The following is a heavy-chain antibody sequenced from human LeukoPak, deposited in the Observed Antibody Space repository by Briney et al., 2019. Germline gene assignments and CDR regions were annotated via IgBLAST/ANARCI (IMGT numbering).Heavy chain of an antibody. D-gene: IGHD4-17*01. CDR2: ISSSSSYI. V-gene: IGHV3-21*01. Sequence: GGTLRLSCAASGCTFSSYSMSWVRQAPGKGLEWVSSISSSSSYIYYAYSMNGRFTISKDNDNNSLYLQMNSLRAEDTADYYWARVIDDYGDLSLDYWGQGTLVTVSS. CDR3: ARVIDDYGDLSLDY. J-gene: IGHJ4*02. CDR1: GCTFSSYS.